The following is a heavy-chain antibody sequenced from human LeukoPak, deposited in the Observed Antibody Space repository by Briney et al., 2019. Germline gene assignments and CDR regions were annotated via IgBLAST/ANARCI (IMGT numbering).Heavy chain of an antibody. CDR2: ISNDGGGT. J-gene: IGHJ5*02. D-gene: IGHD3-22*01. CDR1: GFIFNNYG. CDR3: TKGGSGYFADL. V-gene: IGHV3-23*01. Sequence: GGSLRLSCAASGFIFNNYGLIWVRQAPGKGPQWVSAISNDGGGTTYADFVKGRFTISRDNSKNTLFLHMNSLRAEDTALYYCTKGGSGYFADLWGQGTLVTVSS.